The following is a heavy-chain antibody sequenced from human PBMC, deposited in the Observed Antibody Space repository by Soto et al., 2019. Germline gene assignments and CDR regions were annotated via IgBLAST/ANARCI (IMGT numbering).Heavy chain of an antibody. CDR2: IWYDGSNN. D-gene: IGHD2-2*01. CDR1: GFTFGSYG. V-gene: IGHV3-33*01. Sequence: GGTLRLTCAASGFTFGSYGLHWVRQPPGKGLEWVAVIWYDGSNNYYAAFEKGRFTISSDTSKQTLHLQMNGLRAEDTAVYYCAREGSERTSAFDIWGQGTMVTVSS. J-gene: IGHJ3*02. CDR3: AREGSERTSAFDI.